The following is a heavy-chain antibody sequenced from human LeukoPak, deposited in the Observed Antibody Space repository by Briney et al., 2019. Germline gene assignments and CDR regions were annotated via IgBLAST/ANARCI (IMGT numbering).Heavy chain of an antibody. J-gene: IGHJ6*03. CDR2: ISNSGSPT. V-gene: IGHV3-11*01. CDR3: TRLYESSGVDYRPYFYYYLDV. Sequence: GGSLRLSCAASGFTFSNYYMSWIRQAPGKGLEWVSYISNSGSPTYFADSVKGRFTISRDDAKNSLYLQMNSLRADDTAVYYCTRLYESSGVDYRPYFYYYLDVWSKGTTVTVSS. D-gene: IGHD6-25*01. CDR1: GFTFSNYY.